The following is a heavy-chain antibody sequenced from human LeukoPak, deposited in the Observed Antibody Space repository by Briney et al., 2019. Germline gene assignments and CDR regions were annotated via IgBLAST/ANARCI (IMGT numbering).Heavy chain of an antibody. CDR1: GYTFTSYA. CDR3: ARVRGNYYDSSGYYYPRD. Sequence: SVKVSCKASGYTFTSYAISWVRQAPGQGLEWMGGIIPIFGTANYAQKFQGRVTITADESTSTAYMELSSLRSEDTAVYYCARVRGNYYDSSGYYYPRDWGQGTLVTVSS. D-gene: IGHD3-22*01. V-gene: IGHV1-69*13. CDR2: IIPIFGTA. J-gene: IGHJ4*02.